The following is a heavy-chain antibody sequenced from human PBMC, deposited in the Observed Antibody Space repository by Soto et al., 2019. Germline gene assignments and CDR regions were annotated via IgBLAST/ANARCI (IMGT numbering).Heavy chain of an antibody. Sequence: GESLKISCKGSGYSFTSYWIGWVRQMPGKGLEWMGIIYPGDSDTRYSPSFQGQVTISADKSISTAYLQWSSLKASDTAMYYCARQGESYYDILTGSYYGMDVWGQGTTVTVS. CDR3: ARQGESYYDILTGSYYGMDV. CDR2: IYPGDSDT. CDR1: GYSFTSYW. V-gene: IGHV5-51*01. J-gene: IGHJ6*02. D-gene: IGHD3-9*01.